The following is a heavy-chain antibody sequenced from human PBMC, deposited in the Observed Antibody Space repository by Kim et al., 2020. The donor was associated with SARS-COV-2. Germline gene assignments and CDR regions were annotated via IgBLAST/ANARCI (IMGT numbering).Heavy chain of an antibody. V-gene: IGHV3-48*03. CDR3: AGESVTGTDALDI. J-gene: IGHJ3*02. CDR1: GFTFSSYE. CDR2: ISESGTNT. Sequence: GGSLRLSCAPSGFTFSSYEINWVRQAPGKGLEWVSYISESGTNTYYADSVKGRFIISRDNAKNSLFLQMNSLRAEDTAVYYCAGESVTGTDALDIWGQGTVVTVSS. D-gene: IGHD6-19*01.